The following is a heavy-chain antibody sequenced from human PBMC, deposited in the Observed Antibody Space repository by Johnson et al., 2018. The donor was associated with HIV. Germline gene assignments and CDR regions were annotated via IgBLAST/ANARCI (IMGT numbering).Heavy chain of an antibody. CDR1: GFTFSSYA. J-gene: IGHJ3*02. Sequence: QVQLVESGGGVVQPGRSLRLSCAASGFTFSSYAMHWVRQAPGKGLEWVAFIRYDGTNKYYVDSVKGRFTISRDNSKNTVYLEMNSLRAEDTAVYYCALTDYGDYPQRVPDAFDIWGQGTMVTVSS. D-gene: IGHD4-17*01. V-gene: IGHV3-30*04. CDR2: IRYDGTNK. CDR3: ALTDYGDYPQRVPDAFDI.